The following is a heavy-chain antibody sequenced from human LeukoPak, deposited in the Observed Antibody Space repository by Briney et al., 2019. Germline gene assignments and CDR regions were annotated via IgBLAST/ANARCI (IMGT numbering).Heavy chain of an antibody. D-gene: IGHD1-26*01. Sequence: PSGRSLRLSCAASGFTFSSYAMHWVRQAPGKGLEWVAVISYDGSNKYYADSVKGRFTISRDNSKNTLYLQMNSLRAEDTAVYYCARERYPNTGIVGATHSDYWGQGTLVTVSS. V-gene: IGHV3-30-3*01. CDR3: ARERYPNTGIVGATHSDY. J-gene: IGHJ4*02. CDR1: GFTFSSYA. CDR2: ISYDGSNK.